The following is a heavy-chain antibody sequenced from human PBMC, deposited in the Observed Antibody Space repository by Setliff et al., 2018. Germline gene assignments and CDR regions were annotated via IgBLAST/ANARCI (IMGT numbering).Heavy chain of an antibody. J-gene: IGHJ3*02. V-gene: IGHV1-18*01. CDR1: GYTFTNYG. CDR2: IGAYNGNT. D-gene: IGHD5-12*01. CDR3: AEGLRGNDAFDI. Sequence: ASVKVSCKASGYTFTNYGVTWVRQAPGQGLEWTGWIGAYNGNTYNAHKFQGRVTMTSDTSTSTAYMELRSLRSDDTAVYYCAEGLRGNDAFDIWGQGTMVTVS.